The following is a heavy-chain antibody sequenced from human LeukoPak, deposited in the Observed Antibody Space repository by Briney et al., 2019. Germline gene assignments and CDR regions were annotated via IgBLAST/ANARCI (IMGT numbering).Heavy chain of an antibody. J-gene: IGHJ4*02. CDR1: GGSISSGDYY. CDR3: AREVGRRAFDY. CDR2: IYYSGST. V-gene: IGHV4-30-4*01. D-gene: IGHD1-26*01. Sequence: PSETLSLTCTVSGGSISSGDYYWSWIRQPPGKGLEWIGYIYYSGSTYYNPSLKSRVTISVDTSKNQFSLKLSSVTAADTAVYYCAREVGRRAFDYWGQGTLVTVSS.